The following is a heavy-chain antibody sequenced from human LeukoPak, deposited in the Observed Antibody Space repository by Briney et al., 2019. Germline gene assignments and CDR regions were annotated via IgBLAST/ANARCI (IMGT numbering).Heavy chain of an antibody. V-gene: IGHV1-2*02. Sequence: GASVKVSCKASGYTFTGYYMHWVRQAPGQGLEWMGWINPNSGGTNYAQKFQGRVTMTRDTSISAAYMELSRLRSDGTAVYYCARVMTTVTTVDYWGQGTLVTVSS. D-gene: IGHD4-17*01. CDR1: GYTFTGYY. CDR2: INPNSGGT. J-gene: IGHJ4*02. CDR3: ARVMTTVTTVDY.